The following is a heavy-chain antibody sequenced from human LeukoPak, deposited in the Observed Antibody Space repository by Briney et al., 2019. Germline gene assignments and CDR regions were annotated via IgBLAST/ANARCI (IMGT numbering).Heavy chain of an antibody. J-gene: IGHJ3*01. CDR2: ISGSDGNT. Sequence: GGSLRLSCAASGFTVSTNAMGWVRQAPGKGLEWVSAISGSDGNTYYADSVKGRFTISRDDSRNTLYLQMNSLRTEDTAVYYCAKRAIAFDFWGQGTMVTVSS. CDR3: AKRAIAFDF. CDR1: GFTVSTNA. V-gene: IGHV3-23*01.